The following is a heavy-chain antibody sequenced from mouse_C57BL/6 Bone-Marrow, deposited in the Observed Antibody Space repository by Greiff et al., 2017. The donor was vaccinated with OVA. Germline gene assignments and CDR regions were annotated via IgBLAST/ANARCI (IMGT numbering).Heavy chain of an antibody. J-gene: IGHJ3*01. D-gene: IGHD2-4*01. CDR2: IFPGSGST. CDR3: ARSHSDYDLGFAY. V-gene: IGHV1-56*01. Sequence: VQLQQSGPELVRPGASVKISCKAPGYTFTSHWMQWVRQRPGQGLEWIGEIFPGSGSTYYNEKFKGKATLTVDTTSSTAYMQLGSQISDDAAVYFGARSHSDYDLGFAYWGQGTLVTVSA. CDR1: GYTFTSHW.